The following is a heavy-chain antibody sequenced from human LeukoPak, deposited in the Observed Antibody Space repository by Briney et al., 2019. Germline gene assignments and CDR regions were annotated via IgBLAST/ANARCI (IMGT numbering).Heavy chain of an antibody. V-gene: IGHV4-59*13. CDR3: ARSKPPGAFDI. Sequence: PSETLSLTCTVSGSSISSYYWSWIRQPPGKGLEWIGYIYYSGSTNYNPSLKSRVTISVDTSKNQFSLKLSSVTAADTAVYYCARSKPPGAFDIWGQGTMVTVSS. CDR1: GSSISSYY. CDR2: IYYSGST. J-gene: IGHJ3*02.